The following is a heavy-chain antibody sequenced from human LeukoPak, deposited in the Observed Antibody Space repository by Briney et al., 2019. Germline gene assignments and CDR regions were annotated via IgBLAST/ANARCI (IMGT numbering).Heavy chain of an antibody. CDR3: ARDPGFGEKWFEAFDI. J-gene: IGHJ3*02. CDR2: IIPVFGTA. V-gene: IGHV1-69*06. CDR1: GGAFSSYA. D-gene: IGHD3-10*01. Sequence: SVKVSCKASGGAFSSYAISWVRQAPGQGLEWMGGIIPVFGTANYAQKFQGRVTITADKSTSTAYMELSSLRSEDTAVYYCARDPGFGEKWFEAFDIWGQGTMVTVSS.